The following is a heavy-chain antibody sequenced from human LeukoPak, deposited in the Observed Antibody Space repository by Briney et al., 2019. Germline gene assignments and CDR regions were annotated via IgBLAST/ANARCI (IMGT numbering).Heavy chain of an antibody. CDR3: ASLSGSYGPRLFDY. CDR2: IYHSGST. J-gene: IGHJ4*02. D-gene: IGHD1-26*01. Sequence: SETLSLTCTVSGYSISSGYYWGWIRQPPGKGLEWIGSIYHSGSTYYNPSLKSRVTISVDTSKNQFSLKLSSVTAADTAVYYCASLSGSYGPRLFDYWGQGTLVTVSS. V-gene: IGHV4-38-2*02. CDR1: GYSISSGYY.